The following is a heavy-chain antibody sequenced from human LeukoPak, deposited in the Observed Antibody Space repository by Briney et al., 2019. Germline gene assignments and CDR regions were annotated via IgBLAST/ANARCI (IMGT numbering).Heavy chain of an antibody. D-gene: IGHD4-17*01. CDR3: AALHTGTFVDY. J-gene: IGHJ4*02. CDR1: GFSFSGYG. Sequence: GGSLRLSCAESGFSFSGYGMHWVRQVPGKGLEWVAFIRYDGITKLYIDSVKGRFAISRDNSKNTLSLQMNSLRTEDTAVYYCAALHTGTFVDYWGQGTLVTVSS. V-gene: IGHV3-30*02. CDR2: IRYDGITK.